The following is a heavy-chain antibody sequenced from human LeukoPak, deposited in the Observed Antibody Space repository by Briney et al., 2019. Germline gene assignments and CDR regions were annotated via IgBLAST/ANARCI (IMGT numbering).Heavy chain of an antibody. CDR2: IYYSGST. Sequence: SETLSLTRTVSGGSISSYYWSWIRQPPGKGLEWIGYIYYSGSTNYNPSLKSRVTISVDTSKNQFSLKLSSVTAADTAVYYCARGRGYDFWSGYYWDYWGQGTLVTVSS. CDR3: ARGRGYDFWSGYYWDY. CDR1: GGSISSYY. D-gene: IGHD3-3*01. J-gene: IGHJ4*02. V-gene: IGHV4-59*01.